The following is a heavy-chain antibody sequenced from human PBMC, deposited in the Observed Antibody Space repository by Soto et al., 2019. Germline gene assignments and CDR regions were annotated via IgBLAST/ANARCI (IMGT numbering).Heavy chain of an antibody. D-gene: IGHD2-15*01. Sequence: QVQLVESGGGVVQPGRSLRLSCAASGFTFSSHGMHWVRQAPGKGLEWLSVISYAGRNEYYTDCVKGRFTISRDNYKDTRYLQMNRLRVEDTAVYYCAKEDAGGNTIPTATDWGLGTLVTVSS. J-gene: IGHJ4*02. V-gene: IGHV3-30*18. CDR3: AKEDAGGNTIPTATD. CDR1: GFTFSSHG. CDR2: ISYAGRNE.